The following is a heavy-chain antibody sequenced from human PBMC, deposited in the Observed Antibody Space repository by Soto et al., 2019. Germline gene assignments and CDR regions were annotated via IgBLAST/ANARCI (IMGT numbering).Heavy chain of an antibody. CDR2: IYYSGST. Sequence: SETLSLTCTVSGGSISSYYWSWIRQPPGKGLEWIGYIYYSGSTNYNPSLKSRVTISVDTSKNQFSLKLRSVTAADTAVYHGARFCSNWGPPDALDIWGQGTLVTVSS. J-gene: IGHJ3*02. D-gene: IGHD7-27*01. CDR3: ARFCSNWGPPDALDI. V-gene: IGHV4-59*01. CDR1: GGSISSYY.